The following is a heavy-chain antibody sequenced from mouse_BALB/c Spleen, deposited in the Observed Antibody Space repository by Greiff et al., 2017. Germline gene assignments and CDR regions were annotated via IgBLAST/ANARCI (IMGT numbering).Heavy chain of an antibody. CDR2: IRLKSNNYAT. Sequence: EVMLVESGGGLVQPGGSMKLSCVASGFTFSNYWMNWVRQSPEKGLEWVAEIRLKSNNYATHYAESVKGRFTISRDDSKSSVYLQMNNLRAEDTGIYYCTRTVYAMDYWGQGTSVTVSS. V-gene: IGHV6-6*02. D-gene: IGHD1-1*01. CDR1: GFTFSNYW. J-gene: IGHJ4*01. CDR3: TRTVYAMDY.